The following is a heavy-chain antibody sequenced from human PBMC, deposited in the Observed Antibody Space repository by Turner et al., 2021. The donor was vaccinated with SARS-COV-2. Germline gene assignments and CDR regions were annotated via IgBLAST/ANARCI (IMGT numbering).Heavy chain of an antibody. CDR2: IYSRGNT. V-gene: IGHV4-39*01. CDR1: GGSISSTSDY. CDR3: TRHHYMIVAGD. Sequence: QVHLQESGPGVVKPSETLSLTCSVSGGSISSTSDYWGWIRQSPGKGLEWIGNIYSRGNTCYNPSLKGRVNISVDTYKNQFSLKLNSVTDADTAVYYCTRHHYMIVAGDWGQGTLVTVSS. D-gene: IGHD3-22*01. J-gene: IGHJ4*02.